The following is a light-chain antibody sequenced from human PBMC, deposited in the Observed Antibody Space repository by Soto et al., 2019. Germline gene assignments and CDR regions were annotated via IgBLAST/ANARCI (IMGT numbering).Light chain of an antibody. V-gene: IGKV3-15*01. Sequence: EILMTQSPATLSVSPGERATVSCRASQSVSSNLAWYQQKPGQAPRLLIYGASTRATGIPARFSGSGSGTEFTLTISSLQSEDFAVYYCQQYNYWYTFGQGTKVDIK. J-gene: IGKJ2*01. CDR3: QQYNYWYT. CDR2: GAS. CDR1: QSVSSN.